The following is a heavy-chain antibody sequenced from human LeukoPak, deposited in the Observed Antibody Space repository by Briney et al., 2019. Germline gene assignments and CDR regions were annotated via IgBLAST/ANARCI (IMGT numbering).Heavy chain of an antibody. J-gene: IGHJ6*03. Sequence: ASVKVSCKASGYTFTGYYMHWVRQAPGQGLEWMGWINPNSGGTNYAQKFQGRVTMTRDTSISTAYMELSRLRSDDTAVYYCARDPILRDYYYMDVWGNGTTVTVSS. CDR3: ARDPILRDYYYMDV. D-gene: IGHD2/OR15-2a*01. CDR2: INPNSGGT. CDR1: GYTFTGYY. V-gene: IGHV1-2*02.